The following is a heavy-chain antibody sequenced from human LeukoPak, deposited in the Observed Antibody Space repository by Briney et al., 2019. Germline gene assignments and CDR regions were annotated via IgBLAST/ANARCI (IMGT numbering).Heavy chain of an antibody. CDR3: ARVRRIIRVPXAISFXMDV. CDR2: INHSGST. J-gene: IGHJ6*02. D-gene: IGHD2-2*02. V-gene: IGHV4-34*01. CDR1: GGSFSGYY. Sequence: SETLSLTCAVYGGSFSGYYWSWIRQPPGKGLEWIGEINHSGSTNYNPSLKSRVTISVDTSKNQFSLKLSSVTAADTAVYYCARVRRIIRVPXAISFXMDVXXQXTTVTVSS.